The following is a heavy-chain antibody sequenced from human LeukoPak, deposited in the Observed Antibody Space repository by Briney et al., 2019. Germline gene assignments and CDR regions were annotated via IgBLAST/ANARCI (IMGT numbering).Heavy chain of an antibody. Sequence: ASETLSLTCTVSGGSISSSSYYWGWIRQPPGKGLEWIGSIYYSGSTCYNPSLKSRVTISVDTSKNQFSLKLSSVTAADTAVYYCARQVSYGAWYFDYWGQGTLVTVSS. V-gene: IGHV4-39*01. J-gene: IGHJ4*02. CDR1: GGSISSSSYY. D-gene: IGHD4/OR15-4a*01. CDR3: ARQVSYGAWYFDY. CDR2: IYYSGST.